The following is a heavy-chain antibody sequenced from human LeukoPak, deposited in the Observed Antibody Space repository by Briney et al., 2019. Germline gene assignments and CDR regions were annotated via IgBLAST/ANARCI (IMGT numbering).Heavy chain of an antibody. CDR3: ASGDLVRFDY. CDR2: ISGSGGST. D-gene: IGHD4/OR15-4a*01. V-gene: IGHV3-23*01. Sequence: GGSLRLSCAASGFNFSSYAMSWVRQVPGKGLEWVSAISGSGGSTYYADSVKGRFTISRDNSKNTLYLQMNSLRAEDTAVYYCASGDLVRFDYWGQGTLVTVSS. J-gene: IGHJ4*02. CDR1: GFNFSSYA.